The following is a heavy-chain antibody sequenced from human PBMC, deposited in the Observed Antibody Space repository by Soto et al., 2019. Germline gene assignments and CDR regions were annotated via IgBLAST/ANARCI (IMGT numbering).Heavy chain of an antibody. D-gene: IGHD3-3*01. Sequence: SETLSLTCTVSVGSISSYYWSWIRQPAGKGLEWIGRIYTSGSTNYNPSLKSRVTMSVDTSKNQFSLKLSSVTAADTAGYYCAGDREFYYYYYYGMDVWGQGTTVTVSS. CDR1: VGSISSYY. CDR3: AGDREFYYYYYYGMDV. J-gene: IGHJ6*02. CDR2: IYTSGST. V-gene: IGHV4-4*07.